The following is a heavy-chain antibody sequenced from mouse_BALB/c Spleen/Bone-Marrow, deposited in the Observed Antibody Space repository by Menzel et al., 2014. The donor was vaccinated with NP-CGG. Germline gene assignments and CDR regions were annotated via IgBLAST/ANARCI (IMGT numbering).Heavy chain of an antibody. J-gene: IGHJ4*01. CDR3: TRKLPAMDY. CDR2: IYPGNNDT. Sequence: EVQRVESGTVLARPGASVKTSCKASGYSFTTFRMHWVKQRPGQGLEWIGAIYPGNNDTSYNQKFKGKAKLTAVTSASTAYMELSSLTNEDSAVYYCTRKLPAMDYWGQGTSLTVSS. V-gene: IGHV1-5*01. CDR1: GYSFTTFR. D-gene: IGHD1-1*01.